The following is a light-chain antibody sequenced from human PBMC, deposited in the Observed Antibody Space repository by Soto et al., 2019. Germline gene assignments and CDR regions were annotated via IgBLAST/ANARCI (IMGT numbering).Light chain of an antibody. CDR3: CSYAGSYTFNV. Sequence: QSALTQPRSVSGSPGQSVTISCTGTSSDVGGYNYVSWYQQHPGKAPKLMIYDVSKRPSGVPDRFSGSKSGNTASLTISGLQXEDEADYYCCSYAGSYTFNVFGTGTKLTVL. V-gene: IGLV2-11*01. J-gene: IGLJ1*01. CDR2: DVS. CDR1: SSDVGGYNY.